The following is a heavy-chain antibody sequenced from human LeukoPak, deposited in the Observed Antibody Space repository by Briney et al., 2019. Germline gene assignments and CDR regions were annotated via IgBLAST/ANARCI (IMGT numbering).Heavy chain of an antibody. D-gene: IGHD5-12*01. CDR3: ARHSSRYSGYDLNDAFDI. Sequence: XXRISCXXSGYSFTSYWISWGRQLPGKGLEWXGXXXPSDSYTNYSPSFQGHVTISADKSISTAYLQRSSLKASDTAMYYCARHSSRYSGYDLNDAFDIWGQGTMVTVSS. CDR2: XXPSDSYT. V-gene: IGHV5-10-1*01. CDR1: GYSFTSYW. J-gene: IGHJ3*02.